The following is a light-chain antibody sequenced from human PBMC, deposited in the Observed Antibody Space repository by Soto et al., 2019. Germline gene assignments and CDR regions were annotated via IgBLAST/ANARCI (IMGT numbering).Light chain of an antibody. J-gene: IGLJ1*01. CDR3: SSYTSSSTYV. V-gene: IGLV2-18*02. CDR2: EVS. CDR1: SSDVGSYNR. Sequence: QSALTQPPSVSGSPGQSVAISCTGTSSDVGSYNRVSWYQQPPGTAPKVMIYEVSNRPSGVPDRFSGSKSGNTASLAISGLQAEDGADYYCSSYTSSSTYVCGTGTKVTGL.